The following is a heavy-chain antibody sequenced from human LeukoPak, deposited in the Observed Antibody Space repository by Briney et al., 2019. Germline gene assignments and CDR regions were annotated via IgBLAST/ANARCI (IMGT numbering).Heavy chain of an antibody. CDR2: IYYSGST. J-gene: IGHJ3*02. V-gene: IGHV4-59*12. D-gene: IGHD1-1*01. Sequence: SETLSLTCIVSGGSISSYYWSWIRQPPGKGLEWIGYIYYSGSTNYNPSLKSRVSISVDTSKNQLSLKVSSVTAADTAVYYCASIHQLRGTDVFDIWGQGTMVTVSS. CDR3: ASIHQLRGTDVFDI. CDR1: GGSISSYY.